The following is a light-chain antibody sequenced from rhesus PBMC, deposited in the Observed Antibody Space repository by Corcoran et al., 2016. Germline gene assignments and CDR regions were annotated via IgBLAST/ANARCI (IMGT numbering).Light chain of an antibody. V-gene: IGKV1-25*01. J-gene: IGKJ2*01. CDR2: EAS. Sequence: DIQMTQSPSSLSASVGDRVTITCRASQGITNDLAWYQQKPGETPKLLIYEASSLQSGIPSRFSGSGSGTDFTLTLSGLQSEDFATYYCQHYYSTPYSFGQGTKVEIK. CDR3: QHYYSTPYS. CDR1: QGITND.